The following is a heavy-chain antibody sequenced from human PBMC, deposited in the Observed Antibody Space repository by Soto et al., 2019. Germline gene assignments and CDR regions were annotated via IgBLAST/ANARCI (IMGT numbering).Heavy chain of an antibody. Sequence: SETLSLTCAVYGGSFSGYYWSWIRQPPGKGLEWIGEINHSGSTNYNPSLKSRVTISVDTSKNQFSLKLSSVTAADTAVYYCARSSYGGNSSYFDYWGQGTLVTVSS. CDR2: INHSGST. J-gene: IGHJ4*02. CDR1: GGSFSGYY. V-gene: IGHV4-34*01. D-gene: IGHD4-17*01. CDR3: ARSSYGGNSSYFDY.